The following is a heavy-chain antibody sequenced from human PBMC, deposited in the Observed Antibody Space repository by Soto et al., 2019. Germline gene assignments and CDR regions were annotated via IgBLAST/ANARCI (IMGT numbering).Heavy chain of an antibody. CDR3: ARDPVDCSGGSCYSVWRFDY. CDR1: GFTFSSYA. Sequence: HPGGSLRLSCAASGFTFSSYAMHWVRQAPGKGLEWVAVISYDGSNKYYADSVKGRFTISRDNSKNTLYLQMNSLRAEDTAVYYCARDPVDCSGGSCYSVWRFDYWGQGTLVTVSS. CDR2: ISYDGSNK. V-gene: IGHV3-30-3*01. D-gene: IGHD2-15*01. J-gene: IGHJ4*02.